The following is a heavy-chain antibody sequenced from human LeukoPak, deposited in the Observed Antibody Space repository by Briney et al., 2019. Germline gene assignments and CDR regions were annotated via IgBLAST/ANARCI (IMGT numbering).Heavy chain of an antibody. J-gene: IGHJ4*02. V-gene: IGHV3-23*01. CDR2: ISGNDDGT. Sequence: GGSLRLSCTASGFTFSTCGMTWVRQAPGKGLEWVSSISGNDDGTYYADSVKGRFTISRDNSKNTLYLQMNSLRAEDTAIYYCAKRGPIYSASPGNYFDYWGQGSLVTVSS. CDR1: GFTFSTCG. CDR3: AKRGPIYSASPGNYFDY. D-gene: IGHD3-10*01.